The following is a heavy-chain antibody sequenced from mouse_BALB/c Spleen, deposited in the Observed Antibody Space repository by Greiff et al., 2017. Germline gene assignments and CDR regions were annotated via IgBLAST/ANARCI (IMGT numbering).Heavy chain of an antibody. CDR1: GFTFTDYY. D-gene: IGHD2-12*01. J-gene: IGHJ4*01. Sequence: EVKLMESGGGLVQPGGSLRLSCATSGFTFTDYYMSWVRQPPGKALEWLGFIRNKGNGYTTEYSASVKGRFTISRDNSQSILYLQMNTLRAEDSATYYCARDRDSYGYAMDYWGQGTAVTVSS. CDR2: IRNKGNGYTT. V-gene: IGHV7-3*02. CDR3: ARDRDSYGYAMDY.